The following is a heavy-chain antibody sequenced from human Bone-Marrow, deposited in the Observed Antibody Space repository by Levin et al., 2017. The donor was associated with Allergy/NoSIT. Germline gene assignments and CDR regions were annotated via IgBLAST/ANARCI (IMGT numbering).Heavy chain of an antibody. Sequence: GGSLRLSCAASGLAFSNAWMNWVRQVPGKGLEWVALIKNKADGGATDYTTPVKGRFTISRDDSRNTLYLQLNSLKVEDTAVYYCVTEYRGTFDNWGQGTLVTVSS. CDR1: GLAFSNAW. D-gene: IGHD1-26*01. CDR2: IKNKADGGAT. J-gene: IGHJ4*02. V-gene: IGHV3-15*07. CDR3: VTEYRGTFDN.